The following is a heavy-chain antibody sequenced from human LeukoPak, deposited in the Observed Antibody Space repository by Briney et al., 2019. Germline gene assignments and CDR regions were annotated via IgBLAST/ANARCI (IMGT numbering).Heavy chain of an antibody. CDR2: IRYDGSNK. V-gene: IGHV3-30*02. Sequence: GGSLRLSCAASGFTFSSYGMHWVRQAPVKGLEWVAFIRYDGSNKYYPDSVRGRFTVSRDNSKNTLYLQMNSLRPEDTAVYYCAKVLGEYSIRSKPLDTWGQGTLVTVSS. CDR1: GFTFSSYG. J-gene: IGHJ5*02. CDR3: AKVLGEYSIRSKPLDT. D-gene: IGHD6-13*01.